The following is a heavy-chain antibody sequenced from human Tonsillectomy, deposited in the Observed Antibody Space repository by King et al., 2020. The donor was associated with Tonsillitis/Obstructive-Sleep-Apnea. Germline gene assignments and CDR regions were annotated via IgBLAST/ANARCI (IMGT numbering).Heavy chain of an antibody. CDR2: ILPSIGTA. V-gene: IGHV1-69*12. D-gene: IGHD3-16*01. CDR3: VAGYGAHLYFAL. CDR1: GRKLTSHA. Sequence: QLVQSGAEVKKPGSSVKVSCKASGRKLTSHAFSWVRQAPGQGLEWMGGILPSIGTAKYLQKLQGRVTITADESTTTAYMEMNSLTSEDTAVYYCVAGYGAHLYFALWGRGTLVTVSS. J-gene: IGHJ2*01.